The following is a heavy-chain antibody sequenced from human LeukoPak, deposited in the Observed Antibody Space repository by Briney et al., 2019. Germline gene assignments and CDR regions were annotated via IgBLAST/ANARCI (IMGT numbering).Heavy chain of an antibody. V-gene: IGHV4-59*01. J-gene: IGHJ4*02. CDR2: IYYSGNT. CDR3: ARSSGYYSY. Sequence: PSETLSLTCSVSGASISSSFYWSWIWQPPQRGLEWIGDIYYSGNTNYNPSLQSRVTIAVDASKNQFSLKLSSVTAADTAVYYCARSSGYYSYWGQGTLVTVSS. D-gene: IGHD3-22*01. CDR1: GASISSSFY.